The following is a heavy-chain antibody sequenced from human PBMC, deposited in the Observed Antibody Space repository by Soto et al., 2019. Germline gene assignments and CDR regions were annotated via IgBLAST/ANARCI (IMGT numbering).Heavy chain of an antibody. Sequence: QVQLVESGGGVVQPGRSLRLSCAASGFTFSSYAMHWVRQAPGKGLEWVAVISYDGGNKYYADSVKGRFTISRDNSKNTLYLQMNSLRAEDTAVYYCARGLGSSGWYPHFDYWGQGTLVTVSS. CDR2: ISYDGGNK. CDR1: GFTFSSYA. J-gene: IGHJ4*02. CDR3: ARGLGSSGWYPHFDY. D-gene: IGHD6-19*01. V-gene: IGHV3-30-3*01.